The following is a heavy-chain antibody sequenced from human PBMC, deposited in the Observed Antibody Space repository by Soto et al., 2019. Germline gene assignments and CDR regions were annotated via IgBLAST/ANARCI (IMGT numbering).Heavy chain of an antibody. CDR1: GFIFSSYW. CDR2: LHSDGSTT. J-gene: IGHJ6*02. D-gene: IGHD2-2*02. CDR3: ARELPTAIRGGHYYSYGMDV. V-gene: IGHV3-74*01. Sequence: EVQLVESGGGLVQPGGSLRLSCAASGFIFSSYWMHWVRQAPGKGLVWVSRLHSDGSTTSYADSVKGRFTISRDNAKNTLYLQMNSLRAEDTAVYYCARELPTAIRGGHYYSYGMDVWGQGTSVTVSS.